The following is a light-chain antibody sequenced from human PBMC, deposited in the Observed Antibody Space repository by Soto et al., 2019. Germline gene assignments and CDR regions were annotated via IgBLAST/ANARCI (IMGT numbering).Light chain of an antibody. Sequence: EIVMTQSPATLSVSPGERATLSCRASQRIRSNLAWYQQKHGQAPRLXIYGASTRVTDIPARFSGSGAGTGCSRTISSLQSEDVSLDYCQQYNSSTLTFGGGTKVDIK. CDR2: GAS. V-gene: IGKV3D-15*01. CDR1: QRIRSN. CDR3: QQYNSSTLT. J-gene: IGKJ4*01.